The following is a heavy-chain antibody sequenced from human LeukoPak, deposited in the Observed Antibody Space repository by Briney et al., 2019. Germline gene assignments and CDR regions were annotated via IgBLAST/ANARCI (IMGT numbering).Heavy chain of an antibody. CDR3: ARDPRYCSSTSCQNDAFDI. CDR2: IIPIFGTA. J-gene: IGHJ3*02. CDR1: GGTFSSYA. D-gene: IGHD2-2*01. Sequence: ASVKVSCKASGGTFSSYAISWVRQAPGQGLEWMGGIIPIFGTANYAQKFQGRVTITADESTSTAYMELSSLRSEDTAVYYCARDPRYCSSTSCQNDAFDIWGQGTMVTVSS. V-gene: IGHV1-69*13.